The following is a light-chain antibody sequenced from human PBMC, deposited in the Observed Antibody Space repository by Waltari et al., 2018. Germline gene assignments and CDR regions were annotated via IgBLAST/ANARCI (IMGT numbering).Light chain of an antibody. CDR1: QSVLYSSNNKNY. CDR2: WAS. J-gene: IGKJ3*01. Sequence: DIVMPQSPDSLAVSLGERATINCKSSQSVLYSSNNKNYLAWYQQKPGQPPKLLIYWASTRESGVPDRFSGSGSGTDFTLTISSLQAEDVAVYYCQQYYSTPQTFGPGTKVDIK. V-gene: IGKV4-1*01. CDR3: QQYYSTPQT.